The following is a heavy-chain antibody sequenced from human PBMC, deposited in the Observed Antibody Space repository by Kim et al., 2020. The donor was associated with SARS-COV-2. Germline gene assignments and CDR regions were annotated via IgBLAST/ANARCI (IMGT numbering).Heavy chain of an antibody. V-gene: IGHV3-33*01. J-gene: IGHJ4*02. D-gene: IGHD3-10*01. CDR1: GFTFSSYG. Sequence: GGSLRLSCAASGFTFSSYGMHWVRQAPGKGLEWVAVIWYDGSNKYYADSVKGRFTISRDNSKNTLYLQMNSLRAEDTAVYYCARDAYYGSGSYVPRNRFDYWGQGTLVTVSS. CDR2: IWYDGSNK. CDR3: ARDAYYGSGSYVPRNRFDY.